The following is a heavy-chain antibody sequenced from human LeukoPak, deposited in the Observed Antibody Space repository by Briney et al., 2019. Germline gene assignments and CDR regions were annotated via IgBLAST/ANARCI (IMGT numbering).Heavy chain of an antibody. CDR1: GFTFSNSW. Sequence: PGGSLGLSCAASGFTFSNSWMNWVRQAPGKGLEWVSSISSSSSYIYYADSVKGRFTISRDNAKKSLYLQMNSLRAEDTAVYYCARATTYDILTGFSDYWGQGTLVTVSS. CDR2: ISSSSSYI. D-gene: IGHD3-9*01. V-gene: IGHV3-21*01. CDR3: ARATTYDILTGFSDY. J-gene: IGHJ4*02.